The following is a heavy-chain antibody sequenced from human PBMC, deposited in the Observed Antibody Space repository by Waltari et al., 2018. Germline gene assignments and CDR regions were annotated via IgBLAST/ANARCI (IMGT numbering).Heavy chain of an antibody. J-gene: IGHJ4*02. D-gene: IGHD6-25*01. CDR1: GGSFSGYY. CDR3: ARALGFSSASGRIDS. Sequence: QVQLQQWGAGLLKPSETLSLTCAVYGGSFSGYYWSWIRQPPGKGLEWIGEINHSGSANDSPSLKSRVTISVDTSTNQFSLKLSSVTAADTAVYYCARALGFSSASGRIDSWGQGTLVTVSS. V-gene: IGHV4-34*01. CDR2: INHSGSA.